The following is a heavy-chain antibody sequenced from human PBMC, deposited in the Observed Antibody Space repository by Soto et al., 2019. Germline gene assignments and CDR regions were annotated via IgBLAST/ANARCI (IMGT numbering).Heavy chain of an antibody. CDR2: ISYDGSNK. D-gene: IGHD2-15*01. Sequence: QVQLVESGGGVVQPGRSLRLSCAASGFTFSSYGMHWVRQAPGKGLEWVAVISYDGSNKYYADSVKGRFTISRDNSKNTLHLQMNSLRAEDTAVYYCAKDRRAVVTPGGLYFQHWGQGTLVTVSS. CDR3: AKDRRAVVTPGGLYFQH. CDR1: GFTFSSYG. V-gene: IGHV3-30*18. J-gene: IGHJ1*01.